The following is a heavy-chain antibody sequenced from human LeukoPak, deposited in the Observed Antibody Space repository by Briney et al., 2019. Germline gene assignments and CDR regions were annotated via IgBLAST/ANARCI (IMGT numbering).Heavy chain of an antibody. CDR3: ARDIRWFGELSYNWFDP. V-gene: IGHV4-34*01. J-gene: IGHJ5*02. CDR2: INHSGNT. Sequence: SETLSLTCAVHGGSFSAYYWSWIRQTPGKGLEWIGEINHSGNTNYNPSLKSRVTMSVDTSKNQFSLKLSSVTAADTAVYYCARDIRWFGELSYNWFDPWGQGTLVTVSS. D-gene: IGHD3-10*01. CDR1: GGSFSAYY.